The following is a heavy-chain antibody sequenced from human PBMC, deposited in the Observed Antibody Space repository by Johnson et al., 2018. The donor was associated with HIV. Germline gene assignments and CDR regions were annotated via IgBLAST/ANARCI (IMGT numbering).Heavy chain of an antibody. V-gene: IGHV3-30*04. CDR2: ISPDGNNK. J-gene: IGHJ3*02. CDR3: ARGSADTSGYYQDVAFDI. Sequence: QVQLVESGGGAVQPGRSPRLSCIVSGFTFTSSAMHWVRQAPGKGLEWVAVISPDGNNKNSADSVKGRFTTSRDNPKNTLYLQMNSLRAEDKAVNYCARGSADTSGYYQDVAFDIWGQGTMVTVSS. CDR1: GFTFTSSA. D-gene: IGHD3-22*01.